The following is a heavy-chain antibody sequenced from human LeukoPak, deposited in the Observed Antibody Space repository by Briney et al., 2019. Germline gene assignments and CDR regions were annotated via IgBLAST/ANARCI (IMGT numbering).Heavy chain of an antibody. V-gene: IGHV1-69*04. CDR2: IIPILGIA. CDR1: GGTFSSYA. Sequence: GASVKVSCKASGGTFSSYAISWVRQAPGQGLGWMGRIIPILGIANYAQKFQGRVTITADKSTSTAYMELSSLRSEDTAVYYCARDTSYYYDSSGYYYLDYWGQGTLVTVSS. D-gene: IGHD3-22*01. CDR3: ARDTSYYYDSSGYYYLDY. J-gene: IGHJ4*02.